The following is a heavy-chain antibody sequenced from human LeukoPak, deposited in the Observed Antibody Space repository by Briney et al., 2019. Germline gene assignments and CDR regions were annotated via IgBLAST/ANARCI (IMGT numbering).Heavy chain of an antibody. D-gene: IGHD1-1*01. V-gene: IGHV1-2*02. CDR2: IHTNSGGT. J-gene: IGHJ4*02. CDR3: ARDYSVVQLGTFDY. Sequence: ASVYASCKVSGYTPTGLYMHWVRQAPGQGIGWVGWIHTNSGGTNYTQTFPGRVPITRDPSTSTAYMELGRLRCADTAVYYCARDYSVVQLGTFDYWGEGTLVTVSS. CDR1: GYTPTGLY.